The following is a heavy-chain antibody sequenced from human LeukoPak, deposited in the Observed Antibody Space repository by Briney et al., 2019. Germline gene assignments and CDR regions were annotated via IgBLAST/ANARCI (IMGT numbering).Heavy chain of an antibody. V-gene: IGHV1-46*01. Sequence: ASVKVSCKASGYTFASNYIHWVRQAPGQGLEWMGMIYPRDGSTSYAQKFQGRVTVARDTSTSTVHMELSGLRSEDTAVYYCARDQEGFDYWGQGTLVTVSS. CDR2: IYPRDGST. J-gene: IGHJ4*02. CDR1: GYTFASNY. CDR3: ARDQEGFDY.